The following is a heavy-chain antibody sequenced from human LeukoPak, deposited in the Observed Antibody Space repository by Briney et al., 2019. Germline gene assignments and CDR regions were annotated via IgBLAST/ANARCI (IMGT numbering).Heavy chain of an antibody. CDR1: GVTVSSTD. Sequence: GGSLRLSCAVSGVTVSSTDMSWVRQAPGKGLEWVSVIFSGGGTYYTGSVKGRFTISRDNSKNTLYLQMNSLRAKDTAVYYCARDLDGPENYWGQGTLVTVSS. D-gene: IGHD3-3*01. J-gene: IGHJ4*02. CDR2: IFSGGGT. V-gene: IGHV3-53*01. CDR3: ARDLDGPENY.